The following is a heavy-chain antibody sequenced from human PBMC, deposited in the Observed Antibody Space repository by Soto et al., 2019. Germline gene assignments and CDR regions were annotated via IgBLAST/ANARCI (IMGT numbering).Heavy chain of an antibody. CDR3: ATKGRWYVGYYYYGMDV. V-gene: IGHV1-69*13. CDR2: IIPIFGTA. D-gene: IGHD6-13*01. Sequence: GVSVKVSCKSSGYTFTSYYMHWVRQAPGQGLEWMGGIIPIFGTANYAQKFQGRVTITADESTSTAYMELSSLRSEDTAVYYCATKGRWYVGYYYYGMDVWGQGTTVTVSS. J-gene: IGHJ6*02. CDR1: GYTFTSYY.